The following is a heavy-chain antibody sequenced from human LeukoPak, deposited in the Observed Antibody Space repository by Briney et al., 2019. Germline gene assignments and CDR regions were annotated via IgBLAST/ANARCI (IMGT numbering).Heavy chain of an antibody. D-gene: IGHD1-26*01. CDR1: GYSFSTHW. V-gene: IGHV1-46*01. Sequence: GASVKVSCKASGYSFSTHWMHWVRQAPGQGLEWMGIINPSGGFTSYAQKRQGRVTVTRDMSTSTVYMELSNLRSEDTAVYYCARDQSGEWELLSGWWFDPWGQGTLVTVSS. J-gene: IGHJ5*02. CDR2: INPSGGFT. CDR3: ARDQSGEWELLSGWWFDP.